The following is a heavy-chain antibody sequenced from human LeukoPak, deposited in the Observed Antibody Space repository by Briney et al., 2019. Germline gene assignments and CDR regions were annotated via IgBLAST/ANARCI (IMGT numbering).Heavy chain of an antibody. J-gene: IGHJ4*02. CDR2: ISAYNGNT. D-gene: IGHD2-2*01. CDR3: ARESVVVPAAKGSFDY. CDR1: GYTFTSYG. V-gene: IGHV1-18*01. Sequence: ASVKVSCKASGYTFTSYGISWVRQAPGQGLEWMGWISAYNGNTNYAQKLQGRVTMTTDTSTSTAYMELSSLRSDDTAVYYCARESVVVPAAKGSFDYWGQGTLVTVSS.